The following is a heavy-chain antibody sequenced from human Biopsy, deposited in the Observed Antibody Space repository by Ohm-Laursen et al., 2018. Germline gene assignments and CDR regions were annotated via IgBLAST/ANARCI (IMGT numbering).Heavy chain of an antibody. Sequence: TLSLTCAVYGGSFNGYFWSWIRQPPGKGLEWIGDITQSGSTNYSPSLKSRVTISVDTAKKQFSLSLRFVTAAETAVYYCARVPLPGIGAAYQGRFLYGMDVWGQGTTVSVSS. J-gene: IGHJ6*02. V-gene: IGHV4-34*01. CDR1: GGSFNGYF. D-gene: IGHD6-13*01. CDR3: ARVPLPGIGAAYQGRFLYGMDV. CDR2: ITQSGST.